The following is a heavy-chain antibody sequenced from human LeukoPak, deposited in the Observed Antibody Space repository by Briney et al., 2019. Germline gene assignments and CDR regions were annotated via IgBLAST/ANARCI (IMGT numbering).Heavy chain of an antibody. D-gene: IGHD2-15*01. J-gene: IGHJ4*02. CDR3: AKEALFGCSGGSCYSSFDY. V-gene: IGHV3-74*01. CDR1: GFTFSSYW. CDR2: INTDGSST. Sequence: GGSLRLSCAASGFTFSSYWMHWVRRAPGKGLVWVSHINTDGSSTNYADSVKGRFTISRDNSKNTLYLQMNSLRAEDTAVYYCAKEALFGCSGGSCYSSFDYWGQGTLVTVSS.